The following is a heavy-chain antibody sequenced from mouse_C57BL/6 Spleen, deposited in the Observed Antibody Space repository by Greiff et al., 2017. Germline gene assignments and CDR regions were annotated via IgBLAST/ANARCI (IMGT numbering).Heavy chain of an antibody. CDR2: INPNNGGT. V-gene: IGHV1-22*01. D-gene: IGHD2-1*01. Sequence: EVKLEESGPELVKPGASVKMSCKASGYTFTDYNMHWVKQSHGKSLEWIGYINPNNGGTSYNQKFKGKATLTVNKSSSPAYMELRSLTSEDSAVYYCAGQYGNGWYFEVWGTGTTVTVSS. J-gene: IGHJ1*03. CDR3: AGQYGNGWYFEV. CDR1: GYTFTDYN.